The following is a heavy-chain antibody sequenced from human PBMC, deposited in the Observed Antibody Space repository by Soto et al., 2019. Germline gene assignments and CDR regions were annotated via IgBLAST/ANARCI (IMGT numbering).Heavy chain of an antibody. J-gene: IGHJ4*02. CDR1: GFTFSSYA. CDR3: AREFTGIAEMYDY. CDR2: ISYDGSNK. V-gene: IGHV3-30-3*01. Sequence: HPGGSLRLSCAASGFTFSSYAMHWVRQAPGKGLEWVAVISYDGSNKYYADSVKGRFTISRDNSKNTLYLQMNSLRAEDTAVYYCAREFTGIAEMYDYWGQGTLVTVSS. D-gene: IGHD6-13*01.